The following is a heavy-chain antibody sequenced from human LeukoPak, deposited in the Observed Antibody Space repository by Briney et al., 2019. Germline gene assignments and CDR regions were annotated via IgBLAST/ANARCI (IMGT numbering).Heavy chain of an antibody. Sequence: GGSLRLSCAASGLTFSSYAMSWVRQAPGKGLEWVSTISDSGGSTYCADSVKGRFTISRDNSNNTLYLQMNSLRVEDTAVYYCAKRDTAYWGQGTLVTVSS. CDR2: ISDSGGST. CDR1: GLTFSSYA. D-gene: IGHD5-18*01. V-gene: IGHV3-23*01. J-gene: IGHJ4*02. CDR3: AKRDTAY.